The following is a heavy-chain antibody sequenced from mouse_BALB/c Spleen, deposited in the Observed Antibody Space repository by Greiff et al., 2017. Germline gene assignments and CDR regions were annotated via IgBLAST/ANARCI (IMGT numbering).Heavy chain of an antibody. CDR2: INPSNGGT. CDR3: ARENGNYYFDY. D-gene: IGHD2-1*01. Sequence: QVQLQQPGAELVKPGASVKLSCKASGYTFTSYWMHWVKLRPGQGFEWIGEINPSNGGTNYNEKFKGKATLTADTSSSTAYMKLSSLTSEDSAVYFCARENGNYYFDYWGQGTTLTVSS. CDR1: GYTFTSYW. J-gene: IGHJ2*01. V-gene: IGHV1-53*01.